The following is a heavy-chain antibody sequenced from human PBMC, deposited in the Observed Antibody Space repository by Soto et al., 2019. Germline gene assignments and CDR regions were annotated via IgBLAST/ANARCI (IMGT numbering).Heavy chain of an antibody. Sequence: QVQLVESGGGVVQPGRSLRLSCAASGFTFSSYAMHWVRQAPGKGLEWVAVISYDGSNKYYADSVKGRFTISRDNSKNTLYLQMNSLRAEDTAVYYCAREGGAANFQHWGQGTLVTVSS. J-gene: IGHJ1*01. CDR1: GFTFSSYA. CDR3: AREGGAANFQH. V-gene: IGHV3-30-3*01. CDR2: ISYDGSNK. D-gene: IGHD3-16*01.